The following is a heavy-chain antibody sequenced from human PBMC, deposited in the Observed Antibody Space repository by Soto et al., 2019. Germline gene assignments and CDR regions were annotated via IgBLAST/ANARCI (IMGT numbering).Heavy chain of an antibody. J-gene: IGHJ3*02. CDR1: GFTFSSYA. Sequence: PGGSLRLSCAASGFTFSSYAMSWVRQAPGKGLEWVSAISGSGGSTYYADSVKGRFTISRDNSKNTLYLQMNSLRAEDTAVYYCAKVVERVGRVGGVVAAPPDAFDIWGQGTMVTVSS. V-gene: IGHV3-23*01. CDR2: ISGSGGST. D-gene: IGHD2-15*01. CDR3: AKVVERVGRVGGVVAAPPDAFDI.